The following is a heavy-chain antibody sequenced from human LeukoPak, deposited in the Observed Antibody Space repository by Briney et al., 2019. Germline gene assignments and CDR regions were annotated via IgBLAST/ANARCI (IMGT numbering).Heavy chain of an antibody. CDR1: GFTFSSYA. CDR2: ISGSGGST. V-gene: IGHV3-23*01. Sequence: GGSLRLSCAASGFTFSSYAMSWVRQAPGKGLEWVSAISGSGGSTYYADSVKGRFTISRDNSKNTLYLQMNSLRAEDTAVYYCAKVEYSSSRTVPHLGYWGQGTLVTVSS. J-gene: IGHJ4*02. CDR3: AKVEYSSSRTVPHLGY. D-gene: IGHD6-6*01.